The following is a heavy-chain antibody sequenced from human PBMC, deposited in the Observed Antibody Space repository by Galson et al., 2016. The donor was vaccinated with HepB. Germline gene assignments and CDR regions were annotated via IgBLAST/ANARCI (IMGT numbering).Heavy chain of an antibody. CDR3: ARDRGTGYFFAS. J-gene: IGHJ4*02. CDR2: IYYSGRT. CDR1: GGSINSNSYY. Sequence: SETLSLTCNVSGGSINSNSYYWGWIRQPPGKGLEWIGTIYYSGRTYYNPSLKIRVTISVDTSKNQYSLQLTSVTAADTAIYYCARDRGTGYFFASWGQGTLVTVSS. D-gene: IGHD6-19*01. V-gene: IGHV4-39*07.